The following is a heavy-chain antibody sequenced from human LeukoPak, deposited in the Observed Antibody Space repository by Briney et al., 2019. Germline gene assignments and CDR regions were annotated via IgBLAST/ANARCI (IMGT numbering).Heavy chain of an antibody. J-gene: IGHJ6*03. CDR2: IYYSGST. V-gene: IGHV4-59*01. Sequence: PSETLPLTCTVSGGSISSYYWSWIRQPPGKGLEWIGYIYYSGSTNYNPSLKSRVTISVDTSKNQFSLKLSSVTAADTAVYYCARARADSSSWYYYYYMDVWGKGTTVTVSS. CDR3: ARARADSSSWYYYYYMDV. D-gene: IGHD6-13*01. CDR1: GGSISSYY.